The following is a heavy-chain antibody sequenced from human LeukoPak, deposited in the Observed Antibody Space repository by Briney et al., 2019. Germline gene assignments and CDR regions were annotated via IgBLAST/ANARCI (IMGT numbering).Heavy chain of an antibody. Sequence: GGSLRLSCVASGFNFSDFAMSWVRRAPGRGLEWVSLLSSGDNDRYYADSVKGRFTISRDNSKNTLYLEMIRLRAEDTALYFCAKIYGGVDYWGQGTLVTVSS. CDR1: GFNFSDFA. D-gene: IGHD4-23*01. CDR2: LSSGDNDR. J-gene: IGHJ4*02. CDR3: AKIYGGVDY. V-gene: IGHV3-23*01.